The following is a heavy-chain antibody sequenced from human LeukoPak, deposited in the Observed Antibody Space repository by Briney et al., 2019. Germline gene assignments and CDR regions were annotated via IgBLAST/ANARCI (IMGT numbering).Heavy chain of an antibody. D-gene: IGHD3-3*01. V-gene: IGHV3-30-3*01. CDR1: GFTFSSYA. CDR2: ISYDGSNK. CDR3: AREGVAQLDY. J-gene: IGHJ4*02. Sequence: PGRSLRLSCAASGFTFSSYAMHWVRQALGKGLEWVAVISYDGSNKYYADSVKGRFTISRDNSKNTLYLQMNSLRAEDTAVYYCAREGVAQLDYWGQGTLVTVSS.